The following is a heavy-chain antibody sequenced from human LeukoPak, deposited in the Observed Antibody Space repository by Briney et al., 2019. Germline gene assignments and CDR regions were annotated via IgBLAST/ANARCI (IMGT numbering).Heavy chain of an antibody. CDR2: ISSSSSYI. D-gene: IGHD3-22*01. CDR1: GFTFSSYS. J-gene: IGHJ4*02. Sequence: GGSLRLSCAASGFTFSSYSMNWVRQAPGKGLEWASSISSSSSYIYYADSVKGRFTISRDNAKNSLYLQMNSLRAEDTAVYYCARDLNYYDSSGYWYFDYWGQGTLVTVSS. V-gene: IGHV3-21*01. CDR3: ARDLNYYDSSGYWYFDY.